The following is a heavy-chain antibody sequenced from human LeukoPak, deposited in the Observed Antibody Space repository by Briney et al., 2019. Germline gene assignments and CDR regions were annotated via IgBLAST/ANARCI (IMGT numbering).Heavy chain of an antibody. J-gene: IGHJ4*02. D-gene: IGHD7-27*01. V-gene: IGHV4-34*01. CDR1: GGSFSGYY. CDR2: INHSGST. CDR3: ARLAWGRLDY. Sequence: KPSETLSLTCAVYGGSFSGYYWSWIRQPPGKGLEWIGEINHSGSTNYNPSLKSRVTISVDTSKNQFSLKLSSVTAADTAVYYCARLAWGRLDYWGQGTLVTVSS.